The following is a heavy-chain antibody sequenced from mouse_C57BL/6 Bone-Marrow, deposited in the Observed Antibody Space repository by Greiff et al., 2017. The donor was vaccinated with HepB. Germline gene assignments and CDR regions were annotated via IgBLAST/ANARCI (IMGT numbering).Heavy chain of an antibody. CDR1: GYTFTSYG. Sequence: IQLQQSGAELARPGASVKLSCKASGYTFTSYGISWVKQRTGQGLEWIGWIDPENGDTEYASKFQGKATITADTSSNTAYLQLSSLTSEDTAVYYCTTEINYYGSLDYWGQGTTLTVSS. D-gene: IGHD1-1*01. CDR2: IDPENGDT. V-gene: IGHV14-4*01. J-gene: IGHJ2*01. CDR3: TTEINYYGSLDY.